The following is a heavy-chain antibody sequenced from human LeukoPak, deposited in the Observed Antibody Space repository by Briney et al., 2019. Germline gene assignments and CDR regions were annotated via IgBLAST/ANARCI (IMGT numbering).Heavy chain of an antibody. J-gene: IGHJ4*02. V-gene: IGHV3-7*01. D-gene: IGHD6-13*01. Sequence: PGGSLRLSCAASGFIFSNYWMTWVRPAPGKGLEWVANIKEDGSEKYYLDSVSGRFTISRDNAKNSLYLQMNSLRAEDTAVYYCVKVSIAVAGSDYWGQGTLVTVSS. CDR2: IKEDGSEK. CDR3: VKVSIAVAGSDY. CDR1: GFIFSNYW.